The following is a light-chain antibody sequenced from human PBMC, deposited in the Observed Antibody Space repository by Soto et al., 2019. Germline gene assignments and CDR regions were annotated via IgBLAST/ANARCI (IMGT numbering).Light chain of an antibody. CDR1: QGISNY. J-gene: IGKJ1*01. V-gene: IGKV1-27*01. CDR3: QKYDSAPWT. Sequence: DIPMTQSPSSLSASVGDRVTITCRASQGISNYLVWYQQKPGKVPKLLIYAASTLQSGVPSRFSGSGSGTDFTLTISSLQPEDVATYYCQKYDSAPWTFGQGTEVEIK. CDR2: AAS.